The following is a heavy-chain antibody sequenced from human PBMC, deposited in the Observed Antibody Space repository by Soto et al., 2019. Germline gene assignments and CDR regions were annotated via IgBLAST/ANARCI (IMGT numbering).Heavy chain of an antibody. D-gene: IGHD3-10*01. Sequence: PSETLSLTCTVYGGSISSGGYYWSWIRQHPGKGLEWIGYIYYSGSTYYNPSLKSRVTISVDTSKNQFSLKLSCVTAADTAVYYCAGGVRGSGRYLAFDIWGQGTMVTVSS. J-gene: IGHJ3*02. CDR1: GGSISSGGYY. CDR3: AGGVRGSGRYLAFDI. CDR2: IYYSGST. V-gene: IGHV4-31*03.